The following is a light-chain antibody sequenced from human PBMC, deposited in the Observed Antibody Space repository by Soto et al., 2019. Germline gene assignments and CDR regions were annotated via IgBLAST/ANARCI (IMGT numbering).Light chain of an antibody. J-gene: IGKJ4*01. V-gene: IGKV3-15*01. CDR2: GAS. Sequence: VVVTQSPATLSVSPGEGATLSCRASQNVNNNLAWYQQKPGQAPMLLIYGASTRATGIPARFSGSGSGTDFTLTSSSPQSEDFASYYRQHYNNWLTFGGGTKVEIK. CDR3: QHYNNWLT. CDR1: QNVNNN.